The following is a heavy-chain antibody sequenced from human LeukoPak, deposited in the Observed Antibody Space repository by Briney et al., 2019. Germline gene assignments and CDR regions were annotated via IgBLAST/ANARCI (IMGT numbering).Heavy chain of an antibody. J-gene: IGHJ5*02. CDR3: AVDIFPPFDP. CDR2: ISSSSSTI. D-gene: IGHD3-9*01. CDR1: GFTFSSYS. Sequence: PGGSLRLSCAASGFTFSSYSMNWVRQAPGKGLEWVSYISSSSSTIYYADSVKGRFTISRDNAKNSLYLQMNSLRAEDTAVYYCAVDIFPPFDPWGQGTLVSVPS. V-gene: IGHV3-48*01.